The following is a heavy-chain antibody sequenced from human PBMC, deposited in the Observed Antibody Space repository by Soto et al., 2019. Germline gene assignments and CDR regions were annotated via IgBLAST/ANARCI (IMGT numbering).Heavy chain of an antibody. D-gene: IGHD3-3*02. CDR3: ARESFSASPNFFDY. Sequence: GGSLRLSCAASGFAFSNYEMNWVRQAPGKGLEWVSYISLSGSTIYYADSVKGRFTISRDDAKNSLYLQMDSLRADDTAVYYCARESFSASPNFFDYWGQGTLVTVSS. CDR2: ISLSGSTI. J-gene: IGHJ4*02. V-gene: IGHV3-48*03. CDR1: GFAFSNYE.